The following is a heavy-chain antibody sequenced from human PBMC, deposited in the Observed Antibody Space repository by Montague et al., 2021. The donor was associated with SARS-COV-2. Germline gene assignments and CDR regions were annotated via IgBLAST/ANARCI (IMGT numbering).Heavy chain of an antibody. CDR3: ARDSYGSGNYYYYYGMDV. CDR1: GFTFSSYW. J-gene: IGHJ6*02. CDR2: IKQDGSEK. D-gene: IGHD3-10*01. Sequence: SLRLSCAASGFTFSSYWMSWVRQAPGKGLEWVANIKQDGSEKYYVDSVKGRFTISRDNAKNSLYLQMNSLRAEDTAAYYCARDSYGSGNYYYYYGMDVWGQGTTVTVSS. V-gene: IGHV3-7*01.